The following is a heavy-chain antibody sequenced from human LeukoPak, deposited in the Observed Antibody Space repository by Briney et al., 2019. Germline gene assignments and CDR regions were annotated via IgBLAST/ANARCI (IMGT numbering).Heavy chain of an antibody. CDR3: ARYSGYDSDFDY. Sequence: ASVKVSCKASGYTFTSYDINWVRQATGQGLEWMGWMNPNSGNTGYAQKFQGRVTITRNTSISTAYMELSSLRSEDTAVYYCARYSGYDSDFDYWGQGTLVTVSS. D-gene: IGHD5-12*01. V-gene: IGHV1-8*03. CDR2: MNPNSGNT. CDR1: GYTFTSYD. J-gene: IGHJ4*02.